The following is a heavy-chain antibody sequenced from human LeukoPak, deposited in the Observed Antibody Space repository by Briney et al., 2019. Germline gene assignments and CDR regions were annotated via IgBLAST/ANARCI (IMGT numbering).Heavy chain of an antibody. J-gene: IGHJ5*02. CDR3: ARRRLGYSSSWGSWFDP. D-gene: IGHD6-13*01. Sequence: SETLSLTCAVYGGSFSTYYWTWIRQPPGKGLEWIGEINHRGSANYNPSLKSRVTISVLTSKNRFSLKLSSVTAADTAVYYCARRRLGYSSSWGSWFDPWGQGTLVTVSS. CDR2: INHRGSA. V-gene: IGHV4-34*01. CDR1: GGSFSTYY.